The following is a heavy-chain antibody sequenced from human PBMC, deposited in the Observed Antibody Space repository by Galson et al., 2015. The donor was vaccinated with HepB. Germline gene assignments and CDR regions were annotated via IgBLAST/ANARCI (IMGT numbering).Heavy chain of an antibody. D-gene: IGHD2-2*01. CDR2: ISYDGSNK. CDR3: AKGLLGYCSSTSCSTLDAFDI. J-gene: IGHJ3*02. CDR1: GFTFSSYG. V-gene: IGHV3-30*18. Sequence: SLRLSCAASGFTFSSYGMHWVRQAPGKGLEWVAVISYDGSNKYYADSVKGRFTISRDNSKNTLYLQMNSLRAEDTAVYYCAKGLLGYCSSTSCSTLDAFDIWGQGTMVTVSS.